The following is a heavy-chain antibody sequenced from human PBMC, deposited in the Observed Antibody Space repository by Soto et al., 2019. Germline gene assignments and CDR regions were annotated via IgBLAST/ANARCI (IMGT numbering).Heavy chain of an antibody. D-gene: IGHD2-15*01. CDR1: GVSIKSDNW. CDR2: IYHSGST. V-gene: IGHV4-4*02. Sequence: QVQLQESGPRLAKPSETLALVCSVSGVSIKSDNWWSWVRQSPGGGLEWIGEIYHSGSTTYHPALNRGVMMSVDKSLYLFSLRLTSVNAADPAIFYCTITASLLVAAGFGSWCQGILVSVS. J-gene: IGHJ4*02. CDR3: TITASLLVAAGFGS.